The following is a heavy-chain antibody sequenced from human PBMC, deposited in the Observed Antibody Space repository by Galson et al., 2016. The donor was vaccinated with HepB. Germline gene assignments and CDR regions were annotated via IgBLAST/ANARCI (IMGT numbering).Heavy chain of an antibody. CDR2: VNPNSVDT. CDR1: GYTFTNYN. J-gene: IGHJ6*04. V-gene: IGHV1-8*01. CDR3: ARDGPHYVLRKYYVMDV. D-gene: IGHD2-8*01. Sequence: SVKVSCKASGYTFTNYNINWVRQAPGQGPEWMGWVNPNSVDTGYAQKFQGTVTMTRNTSISTAYMELSSLRSEDTAVYFCARDGPHYVLRKYYVMDVWGKGTTVTVSS.